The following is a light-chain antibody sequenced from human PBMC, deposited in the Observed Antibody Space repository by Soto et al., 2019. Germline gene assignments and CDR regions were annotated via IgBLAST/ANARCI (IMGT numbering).Light chain of an antibody. CDR3: QQCSEWPLIT. V-gene: IGKV3-15*01. CDR2: GAS. Sequence: EIVMTQSPGTLSVSPGERATLSCRASESVDRYLAWYQKKLGQAPRLPINGASSRATGVPARFSGSGSGTEFTLTISSLQSEDFAVYFCQQCSEWPLITFGQGTRLEAK. CDR1: ESVDRY. J-gene: IGKJ5*01.